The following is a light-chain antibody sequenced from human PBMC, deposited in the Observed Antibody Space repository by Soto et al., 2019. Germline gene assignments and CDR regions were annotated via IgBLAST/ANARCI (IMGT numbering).Light chain of an antibody. CDR3: QQYNNWPPWT. CDR1: QSVSSSY. V-gene: IGKV3-20*01. CDR2: GAS. J-gene: IGKJ1*01. Sequence: EIVLTQSPGTLSLSPGERATLSCRASQSVSSSYLAWYQQKPGQAPRLLIYGASSRATGIPDRFSGSGSGTEFSLTISSLQSEDFAFYYCQQYNNWPPWTFGQGTKVDIK.